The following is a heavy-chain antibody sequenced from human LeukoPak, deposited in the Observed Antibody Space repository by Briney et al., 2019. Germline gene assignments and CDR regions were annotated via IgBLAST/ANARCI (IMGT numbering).Heavy chain of an antibody. CDR2: IYHSGST. CDR3: ARTGGSFYFYYYMDV. D-gene: IGHD1-26*01. J-gene: IGHJ6*03. Sequence: SETLSLTCTVSGYPISSGYFWGWIRQPPGKGLEWIGSIYHSGSTSYNPSLKSRLTISVDTSKNQFSLKLSSVTAADTAVYYCARTGGSFYFYYYMDVWGEGTTVTVSS. CDR1: GYPISSGYF. V-gene: IGHV4-38-2*02.